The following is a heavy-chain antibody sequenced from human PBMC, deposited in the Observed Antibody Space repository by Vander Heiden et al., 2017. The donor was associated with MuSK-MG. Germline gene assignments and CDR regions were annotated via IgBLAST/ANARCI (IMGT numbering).Heavy chain of an antibody. CDR1: GYTFIRYY. CDR3: ARRARDCCGNQNWFDP. D-gene: IGHD2-21*01. Sequence: QGQLVQSGAEAKKPTAPVKVSCKASGYTFIRYYRHWVRQAHGQGLEWMGIINPSGGSTSYAQKFQCRVTMTSDTSTSTGYMQLSSMSSQETAVYYCARRARDCCGNQNWFDPWGQGTLVTVSS. CDR2: INPSGGST. J-gene: IGHJ5*02. V-gene: IGHV1-46*03.